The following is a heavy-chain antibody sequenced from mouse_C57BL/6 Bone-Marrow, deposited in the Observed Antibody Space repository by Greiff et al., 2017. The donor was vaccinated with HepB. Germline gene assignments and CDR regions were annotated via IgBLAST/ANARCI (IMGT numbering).Heavy chain of an antibody. CDR1: GYTFTSYW. Sequence: QVQLQQPGAELVMPGASVKLSCKASGYTFTSYWMHWVKQRPGQGLEWIGEIDPSDSYTNYNQKFKGKSTLTVDKSSSTAYMQLSSLTSEDSAVYYCARFRLGYAMDYWGQGTSVTVSS. CDR2: IDPSDSYT. V-gene: IGHV1-69*01. CDR3: ARFRLGYAMDY. D-gene: IGHD4-1*01. J-gene: IGHJ4*01.